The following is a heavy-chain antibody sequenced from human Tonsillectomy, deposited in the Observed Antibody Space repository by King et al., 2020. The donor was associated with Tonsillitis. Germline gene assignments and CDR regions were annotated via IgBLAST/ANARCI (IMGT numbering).Heavy chain of an antibody. V-gene: IGHV3-30*18. CDR1: GFTFSSYG. CDR3: AKDRWGSGILSLYYYCYGMDV. J-gene: IGHJ6*02. D-gene: IGHD3-10*01. CDR2: ISYDGSNK. Sequence: VQLVESGGGVVQPGRSLRLSCAASGFTFSSYGMHWVRQAPGKGLEWVAVISYDGSNKYYADSVKGRFTISRDNSKNTLYVQMNSLRAEDTAVYYCAKDRWGSGILSLYYYCYGMDVWGQGTTVTVSS.